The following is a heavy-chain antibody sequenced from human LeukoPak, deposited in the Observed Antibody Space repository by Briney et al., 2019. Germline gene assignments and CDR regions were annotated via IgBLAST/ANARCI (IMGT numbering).Heavy chain of an antibody. Sequence: GGSLRLSCAASGFTFSSYSMNWVRQAPGKGLEWVSYISSSSSTIYYADSVKGRFTISRDNAKNSLYLQMNSLRAEDTAVYYCARDPHYSPIMITFGAHTSYYFDYWGQGTLVTVSS. V-gene: IGHV3-48*04. CDR2: ISSSSSTI. CDR3: ARDPHYSPIMITFGAHTSYYFDY. J-gene: IGHJ4*02. CDR1: GFTFSSYS. D-gene: IGHD3-16*01.